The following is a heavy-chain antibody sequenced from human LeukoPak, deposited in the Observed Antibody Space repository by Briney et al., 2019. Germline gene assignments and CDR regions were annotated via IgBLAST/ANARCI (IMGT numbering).Heavy chain of an antibody. J-gene: IGHJ4*02. CDR1: GDSVSSNSAA. CDR2: TYYRSKWYN. D-gene: IGHD5-12*01. Sequence: SQTLSLTCAISGDSVSSNSAAWNWIRQSPSRGLEWLGRTYYRSKWYNGYAVSVKGRITINPDTSKNQFSLQLNSVTAADTAVYYCARGLRLYSGYDFLRYWGQGTLVTVSS. CDR3: ARGLRLYSGYDFLRY. V-gene: IGHV6-1*01.